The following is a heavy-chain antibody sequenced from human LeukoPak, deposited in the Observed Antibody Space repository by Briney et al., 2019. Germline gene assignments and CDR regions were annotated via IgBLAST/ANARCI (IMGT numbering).Heavy chain of an antibody. CDR3: ARLVRYYYDSSTDDSYYFDY. CDR2: IYYSGST. V-gene: IGHV4-59*08. D-gene: IGHD3-22*01. CDR1: GGSISSYY. Sequence: PSETLSLTCTVSGGSISSYYWSWIRQPPGKGLEWIGYIYYSGSTNYNPSLKSRVTISVDTSKNQFSLKLSSVTAADTAVYYCARLVRYYYDSSTDDSYYFDYWGQGTLVTVSS. J-gene: IGHJ4*02.